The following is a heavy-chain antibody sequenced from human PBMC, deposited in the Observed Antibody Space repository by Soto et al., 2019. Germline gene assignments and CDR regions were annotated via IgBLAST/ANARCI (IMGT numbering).Heavy chain of an antibody. CDR1: GGSFSGYY. J-gene: IGHJ6*02. CDR2: VEHNGNT. V-gene: IGHV4-34*01. D-gene: IGHD5-18*01. Sequence: PSETLSLTCAVYGGSFSGYYRIWIRQPPGKGLEWIGEVEHNGNTNYNPSFTSRVTISLNTSKNQFSLKLTSVTAADTAVYYCARGGGYSYHLYGMDVWGLGTTVTVSS. CDR3: ARGGGYSYHLYGMDV.